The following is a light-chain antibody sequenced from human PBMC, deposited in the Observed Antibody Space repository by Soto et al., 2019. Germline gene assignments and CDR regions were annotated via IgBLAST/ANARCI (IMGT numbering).Light chain of an antibody. CDR3: QQYSRWPRET. Sequence: EIVLTQSPATLSLSPGDKVTLSCRASQSVGSYLSWYQQKPGQAPRLLIYEASKRATGIPARFSGSGSGTDFTLTISSLETEDFAVYFCQQYSRWPRETFGPGTKVDIK. CDR2: EAS. V-gene: IGKV3-11*01. CDR1: QSVGSY. J-gene: IGKJ3*01.